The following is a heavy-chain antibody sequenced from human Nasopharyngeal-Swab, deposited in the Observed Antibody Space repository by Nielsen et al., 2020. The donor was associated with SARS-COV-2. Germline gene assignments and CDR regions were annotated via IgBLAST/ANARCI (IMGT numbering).Heavy chain of an antibody. J-gene: IGHJ4*02. D-gene: IGHD2/OR15-2a*01. CDR1: GFTFSLYT. CDR2: IVGSGDISGSGGNT. Sequence: GESLKISCVASGFTFSLYTMNWVRQAPGKGLEWVASIVGSGDISGSGGNTYYADSVKGRFTITRDNSKNTLSLQMNSLRDEDTAVYYCAKDLRGPYFFWGQGTLVTVSS. V-gene: IGHV3-23*01. CDR3: AKDLRGPYFF.